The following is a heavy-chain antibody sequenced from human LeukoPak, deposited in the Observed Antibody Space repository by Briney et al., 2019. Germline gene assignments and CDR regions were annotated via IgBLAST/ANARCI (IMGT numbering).Heavy chain of an antibody. CDR2: IYPGDSDT. CDR3: ARALAYCAADCYSSAFDF. D-gene: IGHD2-21*02. CDR1: GYSFATYW. V-gene: IGHV5-51*01. J-gene: IGHJ3*01. Sequence: GGSLKISCKGSGYSFATYWIAWVRQMPGKGLEWMGIIYPGDSDTRYSPSFQGQVTISADKSISTAYLHWSSLMASDTAMYFCARALAYCAADCYSSAFDFWGQGAMVTVSS.